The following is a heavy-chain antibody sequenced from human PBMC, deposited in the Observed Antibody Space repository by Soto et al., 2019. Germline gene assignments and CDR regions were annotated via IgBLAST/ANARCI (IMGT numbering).Heavy chain of an antibody. CDR1: GYTLTELS. V-gene: IGHV1-24*01. CDR3: TTSLELPLGTDV. J-gene: IGHJ6*02. Sequence: ASVKVSCKVSGYTLTELSMHWVRQAPGKGLEWIGSFDPEDGETIYTQTFQGRLTLTGDTSTDTAHMELSRLRSEDTAVYYCTTSLELPLGTDVWGQGTTVTVSS. CDR2: FDPEDGET. D-gene: IGHD1-7*01.